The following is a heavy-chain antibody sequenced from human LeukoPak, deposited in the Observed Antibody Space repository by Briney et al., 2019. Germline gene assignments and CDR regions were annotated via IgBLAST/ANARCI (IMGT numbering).Heavy chain of an antibody. CDR2: FDPEDGGT. J-gene: IGHJ4*02. CDR3: ATASRDYYDSSGYPHFDY. CDR1: GYTLTELS. V-gene: IGHV1-24*01. Sequence: GASVKVSCKVSGYTLTELSMHWVRQAPGKGLEWMGGFDPEDGGTIYAQKFQGRVTMTEDTSTDTAYMELSSLRSEDTAVYYCATASRDYYDSSGYPHFDYWGQGTLVTVSS. D-gene: IGHD3-22*01.